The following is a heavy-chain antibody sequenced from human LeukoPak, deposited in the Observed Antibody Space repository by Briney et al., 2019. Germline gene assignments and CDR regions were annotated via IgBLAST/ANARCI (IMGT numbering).Heavy chain of an antibody. J-gene: IGHJ4*02. CDR3: ATAEYGDSPFDY. CDR1: GYTFTSYD. CDR2: MNPNSGNT. D-gene: IGHD4-17*01. Sequence: ASVKVSCKAPGYTFTSYDINWVRQATGQGLERMGWMNPNSGNTGYAQKFQGRVTMTRNTSISTAYMELSSLRSEDTAVYYCATAEYGDSPFDYWGQGTLVTVSS. V-gene: IGHV1-8*01.